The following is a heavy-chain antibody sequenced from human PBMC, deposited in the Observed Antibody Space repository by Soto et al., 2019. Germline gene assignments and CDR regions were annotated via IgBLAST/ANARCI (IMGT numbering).Heavy chain of an antibody. CDR3: ARGPTDYYDNSANYFLDY. J-gene: IGHJ4*02. V-gene: IGHV1-18*01. CDR2: ISTYNGNT. Sequence: QVQLVQSGAAVNKPGASVKVSCKASGYTFITYGVSWVRQAPGQGLDWLGWISTYNGNTRYAERLQGRVTMTTDTTTNTAYMELRNLRSDDTAVYYCARGPTDYYDNSANYFLDYWGQGTLVTVSS. D-gene: IGHD3-22*01. CDR1: GYTFITYG.